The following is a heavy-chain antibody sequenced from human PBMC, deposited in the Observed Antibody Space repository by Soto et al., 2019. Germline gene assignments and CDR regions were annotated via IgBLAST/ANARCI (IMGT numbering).Heavy chain of an antibody. CDR1: GFTFSNAW. Sequence: EVQLVESGGGLVKPGGSLRLSCAASGFTFSNAWMSWVRQAPGKGLEWVGRIKSKTDGGTTDYAAPVKGRFTISRDDSKNTLYLKLNSLKTEDTAVYYCTTDPASPYYYYYGMDVWGQGTPVTVSS. CDR3: TTDPASPYYYYYGMDV. CDR2: IKSKTDGGTT. J-gene: IGHJ6*02. V-gene: IGHV3-15*01.